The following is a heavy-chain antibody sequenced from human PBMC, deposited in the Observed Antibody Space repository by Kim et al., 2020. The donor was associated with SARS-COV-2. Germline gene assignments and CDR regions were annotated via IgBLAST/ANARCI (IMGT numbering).Heavy chain of an antibody. V-gene: IGHV4-4*02. D-gene: IGHD3-16*02. Sequence: SETLSLTCAVSGGSISSSNWWSWVRQPPGKGLEWIGEIYHSGSTNYNPSLKSRVTISVDKSKNQFSLKLSSVTAADTAVYYCAREGYDYVWGSYRGDWFDPWGQGTLVTVSS. CDR3: AREGYDYVWGSYRGDWFDP. J-gene: IGHJ5*02. CDR1: GGSISSSNW. CDR2: IYHSGST.